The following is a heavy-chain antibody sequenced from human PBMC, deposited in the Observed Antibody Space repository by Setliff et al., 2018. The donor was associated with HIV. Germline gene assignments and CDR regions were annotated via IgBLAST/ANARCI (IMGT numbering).Heavy chain of an antibody. CDR1: GYTFTSYD. V-gene: IGHV1-8*02. J-gene: IGHJ4*02. D-gene: IGHD3-3*01. CDR2: MNPHGGST. Sequence: ASVKVSCKASGYTFTSYDINWVRQATGQGLEWMGWMNPHGGSTNYAQKFQGRVTMTRDTSTSTVYMELSSLRSDDTAVYYCARLRPTAFFDYWGQGTLVTVS. CDR3: ARLRPTAFFDY.